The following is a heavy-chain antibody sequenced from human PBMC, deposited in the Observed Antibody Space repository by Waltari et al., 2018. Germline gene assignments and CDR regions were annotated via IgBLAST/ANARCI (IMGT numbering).Heavy chain of an antibody. D-gene: IGHD2-2*01. CDR3: ARDSSHLPAAFDN. CDR1: GFTFSRFW. J-gene: IGHJ4*02. V-gene: IGHV3-74*01. Sequence: EVELVQSGGGLVQPGGSLRLSCAASGFTFSRFWRPWVRQVPGKGLVGVSRIISDGQTTDYTDAVQGRFAISRDNTKDTLYLQMNSLRAEDTAVYYCARDSSHLPAAFDNWGQGTLVTVSS. CDR2: IISDGQTT.